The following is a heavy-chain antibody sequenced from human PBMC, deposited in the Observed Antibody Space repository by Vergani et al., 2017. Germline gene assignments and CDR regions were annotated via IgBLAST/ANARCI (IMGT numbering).Heavy chain of an antibody. V-gene: IGHV4-59*01. CDR2: MYHSGST. J-gene: IGHJ5*02. CDR1: GGSMSGSY. D-gene: IGHD3-10*01. Sequence: QVQLQESGPGLVKPSETLSLTCSVSGGSMSGSYWSWIRQPPGKELEWIGYMYHSGSTNYNPSLETRVTISGDTSKNQFSLKLNSVTAADTAVYYCGRVADFYGLGSRLLDLWGQGILVTVSS. CDR3: GRVADFYGLGSRLLDL.